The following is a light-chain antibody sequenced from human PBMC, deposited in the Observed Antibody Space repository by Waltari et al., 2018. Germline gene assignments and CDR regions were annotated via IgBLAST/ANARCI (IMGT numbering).Light chain of an antibody. J-gene: IGKJ1*01. CDR3: QHYLRLPAT. CDR2: GAS. CDR1: KSVSRA. V-gene: IGKV3-20*01. Sequence: EIVLTPSPGTLSLSPGERATLSCRASKSVSRALDWYQQKPGQAPRLLIYGASNRATGIPDRFSGSGSGTDFSLTISSLEPEDFAVYYCQHYLRLPATFGQGTKVEIK.